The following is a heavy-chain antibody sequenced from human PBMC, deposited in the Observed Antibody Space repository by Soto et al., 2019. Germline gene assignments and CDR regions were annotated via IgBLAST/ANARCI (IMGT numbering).Heavy chain of an antibody. Sequence: PGESLKISCHGSVYTFSSFWIVWVRQVPGKGLEWVGRIDPGDSSATYSPTFQGHVTISADRSTRSAYLQWRSLRASDTAIYFCARRYCSRADCYSDSWGQGSLVTVSS. CDR3: ARRYCSRADCYSDS. V-gene: IGHV5-10-1*01. CDR2: IDPGDSSA. CDR1: VYTFSSFW. D-gene: IGHD2-2*01. J-gene: IGHJ4*02.